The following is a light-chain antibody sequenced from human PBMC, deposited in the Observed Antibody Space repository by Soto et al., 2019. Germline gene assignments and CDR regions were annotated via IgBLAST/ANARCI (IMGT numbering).Light chain of an antibody. J-gene: IGKJ4*01. CDR1: QSVSRL. CDR2: DAS. Sequence: EVVLTQSPATLSLSPGERATLSCRASQSVSRLLAWYQQKSGQPPRLLISDASNRATGVPARFSGSGSGTDFTLIISSLEPEDFAVYYCQQRSNWPLSFGGGTKVEI. CDR3: QQRSNWPLS. V-gene: IGKV3-11*01.